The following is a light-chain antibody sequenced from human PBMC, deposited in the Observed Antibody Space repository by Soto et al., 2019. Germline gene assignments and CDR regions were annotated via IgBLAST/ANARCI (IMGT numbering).Light chain of an antibody. CDR1: QSVRSN. CDR3: QQYNKWPRT. CDR2: GAS. V-gene: IGKV3-15*01. Sequence: EIVLTQSRGTLSVSPGERATLSCLASQSVRSNLAWYQQKPGQSPRLLIYGASTRATGIPARFSGSGSGTQFTLTISSLQSEDFAVYYCQQYNKWPRTFGQGTKVDIK. J-gene: IGKJ1*01.